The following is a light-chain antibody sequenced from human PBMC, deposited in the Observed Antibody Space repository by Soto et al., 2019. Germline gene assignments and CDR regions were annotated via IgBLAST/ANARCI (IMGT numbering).Light chain of an antibody. Sequence: EIVLTQSPGTLSLSPGVRATLSCRASQSVSSIYLAWYQQKPGQAPRLLIYGASSRATGIPDRFSGSGSGTDFTLTISRLEPEDFATYYCQQANSFPLTFGGWTKVEIK. J-gene: IGKJ4*01. CDR2: GAS. CDR3: QQANSFPLT. V-gene: IGKV3-20*01. CDR1: QSVSSIY.